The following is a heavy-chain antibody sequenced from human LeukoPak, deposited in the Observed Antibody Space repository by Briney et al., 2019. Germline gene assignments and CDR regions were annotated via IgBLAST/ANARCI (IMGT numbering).Heavy chain of an antibody. Sequence: PSETLSLTCTVSGGSISSGSYYWSWIRQPPGKGLEWIGYIFYSGSTDYNSALKSRVTISLDPSKNQFSLKLTSVTAADTAVYYCARQDFYYYYMDVWGKGTTVTVSS. CDR2: IFYSGST. V-gene: IGHV4-61*01. CDR1: GGSISSGSYY. J-gene: IGHJ6*03. CDR3: ARQDFYYYYMDV. D-gene: IGHD3-3*01.